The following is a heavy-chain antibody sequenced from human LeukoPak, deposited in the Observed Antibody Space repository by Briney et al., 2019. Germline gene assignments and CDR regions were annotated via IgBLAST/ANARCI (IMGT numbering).Heavy chain of an antibody. Sequence: ASVKVSCKASGYTFTGYYMHWVRQAPGQGLEWMGWINPNSGGTNYAQKFQGRVTMTRDTSISTAYMELSRLRSDDTAVYYCARDPLHIVVAFDLWGRGTLVTVSS. V-gene: IGHV1-2*02. CDR1: GYTFTGYY. CDR2: INPNSGGT. D-gene: IGHD2-15*01. CDR3: ARDPLHIVVAFDL. J-gene: IGHJ2*01.